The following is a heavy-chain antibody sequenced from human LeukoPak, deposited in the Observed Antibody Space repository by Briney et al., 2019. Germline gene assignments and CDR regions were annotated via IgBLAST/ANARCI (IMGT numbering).Heavy chain of an antibody. CDR3: TRDRGYDFWSGYPFDY. CDR2: IRSKAYGGTT. D-gene: IGHD3-3*01. J-gene: IGHJ4*02. CDR1: GFTFSSYA. Sequence: GGSLRLSCAASGFTFSSYAMSWFRQAPGKGLEWVGFIRSKAYGGTTEYAASVKGRFTISRDDSKSIAYLQMNSLKTEDTAVYYCTRDRGYDFWSGYPFDYWGQGTLVTVSS. V-gene: IGHV3-49*03.